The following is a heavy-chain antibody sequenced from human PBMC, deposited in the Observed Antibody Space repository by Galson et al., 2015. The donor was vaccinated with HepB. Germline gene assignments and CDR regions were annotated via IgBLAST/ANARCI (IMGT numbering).Heavy chain of an antibody. CDR3: ARILAGYSYGYDGFDF. V-gene: IGHV5-51*01. Sequence: QYGAEVTKPGESLKISCQGSGYSFTSHWIGWVRQRPGKGMEWMGIIYSGDSDTVYSPSFQGQVTFSADKSTSSAYLQWGSLKASDTAMYYCARILAGYSYGYDGFDFWGQGTLVTVAS. CDR2: IYSGDSDT. CDR1: GYSFTSHW. D-gene: IGHD5-18*01. J-gene: IGHJ4*02.